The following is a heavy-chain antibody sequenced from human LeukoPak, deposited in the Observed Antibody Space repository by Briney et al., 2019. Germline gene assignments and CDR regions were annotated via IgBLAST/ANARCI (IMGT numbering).Heavy chain of an antibody. CDR3: ARVLYYDPGMYFEF. Sequence: GESLKISCKGSGYRFTTYWVGWVRQLPGKGLEWMGIIFPGDSDSSHSPSFQGQVTLSADKSINTAYLQWSSLKASDTAMYYCARVLYYDPGMYFEFWGQGTLVTVSS. V-gene: IGHV5-51*01. D-gene: IGHD3-16*01. J-gene: IGHJ4*02. CDR2: IFPGDSDS. CDR1: GYRFTTYW.